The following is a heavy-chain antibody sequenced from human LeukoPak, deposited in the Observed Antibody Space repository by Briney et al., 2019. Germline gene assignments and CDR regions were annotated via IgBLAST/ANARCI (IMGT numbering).Heavy chain of an antibody. CDR2: VYYGRTT. Sequence: SETLSLTCTVPADSISSSSHHWGWIRQSPGKGLEWIGSVYYGRTTYYNPSLNSRVTISVVTSKNQFSLQLHSVTAADTAVYYCVRHDGRGGATMGALDSWGQGSLVTVSS. J-gene: IGHJ4*02. V-gene: IGHV4-39*01. CDR3: VRHDGRGGATMGALDS. CDR1: ADSISSSSHH. D-gene: IGHD5-12*01.